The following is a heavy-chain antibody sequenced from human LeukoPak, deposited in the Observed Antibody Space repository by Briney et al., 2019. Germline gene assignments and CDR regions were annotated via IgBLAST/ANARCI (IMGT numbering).Heavy chain of an antibody. D-gene: IGHD6-13*01. Sequence: ASVKVSCKASGGTFSCYTISWVRQAPGQGLEWMGRIIPILGIANYAQKFQGRVTITADKSTSTAYMELSSLRSEDTAVYYCARDVAAAASFDPWGQGTLVTVSS. CDR2: IIPILGIA. CDR3: ARDVAAAASFDP. CDR1: GGTFSCYT. J-gene: IGHJ5*02. V-gene: IGHV1-69*04.